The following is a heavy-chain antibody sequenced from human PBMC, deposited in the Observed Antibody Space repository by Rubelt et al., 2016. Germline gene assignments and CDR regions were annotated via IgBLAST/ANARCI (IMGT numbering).Heavy chain of an antibody. CDR2: INHSGST. V-gene: IGHV4-34*01. CDR3: AIFRDISGWGPDP. D-gene: IGHD6-19*01. Sequence: QVQLQQWGTGLLKPSETLSLTCAVHGGSFSGYYWSWIRKPPGKGLEWIGEINHSGSTNYNTSLKSRVTLSLDTSKSQFSLKWTSVTAADTALYYCAIFRDISGWGPDPWGQGTLVTVSS. J-gene: IGHJ5*02. CDR1: GGSFSGYY.